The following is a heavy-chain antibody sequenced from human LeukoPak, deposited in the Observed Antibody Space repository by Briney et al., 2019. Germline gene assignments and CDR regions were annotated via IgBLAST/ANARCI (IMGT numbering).Heavy chain of an antibody. CDR3: VRDRGTYRPIDY. CDR2: ISYTGTYI. D-gene: IGHD1-26*01. CDR1: AFSLNAYN. J-gene: IGHJ4*02. Sequence: TGGSLRLSCAASAFSLNAYNMNWVRQDPGKGLEWVSSISYTGTYIYYADSVKGRFTISRDNAQNSLYLQMNSLRAEDTAIYYCVRDRGTYRPIDYWGQGTLVTVSS. V-gene: IGHV3-21*04.